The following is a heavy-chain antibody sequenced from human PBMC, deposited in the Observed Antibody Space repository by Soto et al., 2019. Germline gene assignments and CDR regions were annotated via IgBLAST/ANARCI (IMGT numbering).Heavy chain of an antibody. D-gene: IGHD3-9*01. CDR2: IYFRGST. CDR1: GCSISSSTYY. CDR3: AREILTGYYPAGWFDP. J-gene: IGHJ5*02. Sequence: PSETLSLTCTVSGCSISSSTYYWCWILQPPGKGLEWIGSIYFRGSTYYNPSLKSRVTVSVDTSKKQFSLKLTSVTAADTAVYYCAREILTGYYPAGWFDPWGQGTLVTVSS. V-gene: IGHV4-39*02.